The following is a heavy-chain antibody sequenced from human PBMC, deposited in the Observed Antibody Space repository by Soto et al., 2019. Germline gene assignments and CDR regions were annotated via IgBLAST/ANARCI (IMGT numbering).Heavy chain of an antibody. CDR2: IKSKTDGGTT. V-gene: IGHV3-15*01. CDR3: TTGYYDFWSGPLRDYYMDV. J-gene: IGHJ6*03. D-gene: IGHD3-3*01. CDR1: GFTFSNAW. Sequence: GGSLRLSCAASGFTFSNAWMSWVRQAPGKGLEWVGRIKSKTDGGTTDYAAPVKGRFTISRDDSKNTLYLQMNSLKTEDTAVYYCTTGYYDFWSGPLRDYYMDVWGKGTTVTVSS.